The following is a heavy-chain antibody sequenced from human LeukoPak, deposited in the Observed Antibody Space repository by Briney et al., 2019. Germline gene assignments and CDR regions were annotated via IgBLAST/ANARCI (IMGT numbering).Heavy chain of an antibody. J-gene: IGHJ4*02. D-gene: IGHD1-26*01. CDR3: ARHGAVSSGSYFDY. V-gene: IGHV4-59*08. Sequence: SETLSLTCSVSGGSVTSYYWSWIRQPPGKGLEWIGHIHYSGSNNYNPSLKSRVTMFVDRSKNQISLRLSYVTAADTAVYYCARHGAVSSGSYFDYWGQGTQVTLS. CDR1: GGSVTSYY. CDR2: IHYSGSN.